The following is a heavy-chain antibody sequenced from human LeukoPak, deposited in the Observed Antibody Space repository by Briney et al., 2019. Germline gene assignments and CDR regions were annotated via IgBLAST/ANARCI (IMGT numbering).Heavy chain of an antibody. V-gene: IGHV1-24*01. Sequence: GASVKVSCKVSGYSFTELSTHWVRQVPGKGLEWMGGFDPGSGEIIYEQKFQDRVTMTEDTSTDTAYMELSSLRSEDTALYYCATGTHYDLLPFWGQGTLVTVSS. CDR1: GYSFTELS. D-gene: IGHD3-9*01. J-gene: IGHJ4*02. CDR3: ATGTHYDLLPF. CDR2: FDPGSGEI.